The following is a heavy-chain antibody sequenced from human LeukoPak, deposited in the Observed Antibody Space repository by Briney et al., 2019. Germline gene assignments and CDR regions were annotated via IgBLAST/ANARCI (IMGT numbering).Heavy chain of an antibody. CDR3: ARDLHNYYFDY. Sequence: KPGGSLRLSCAASGFTFSDYYMSWIRQAPGKGLVWVSYISSSSSYTNYADSVKGRFTISRDNAKNSLYLQMNSLRAEDTAVYYCARDLHNYYFDYWGQGTLVTVSS. CDR2: ISSSSSYT. J-gene: IGHJ4*02. V-gene: IGHV3-11*05. D-gene: IGHD1-1*01. CDR1: GFTFSDYY.